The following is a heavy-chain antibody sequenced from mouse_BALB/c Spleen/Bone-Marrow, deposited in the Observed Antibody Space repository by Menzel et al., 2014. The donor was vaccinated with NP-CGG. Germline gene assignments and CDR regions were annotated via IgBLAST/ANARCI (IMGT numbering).Heavy chain of an antibody. CDR3: AREIINDYHWYFDV. CDR1: GFTFTDYY. V-gene: IGHV7-3*02. CDR2: IRNKANGYTT. Sequence: DVKLVESGGGLVQPGGSLRLSWATSGFTFTDYYMSWVRQPPGKALEWLGFIRNKANGYTTEYSASVKGRFTISRDNSQSILYLQVNTLRAEDSATYYCAREIINDYHWYFDVWGAGTTVTVSS. D-gene: IGHD2-4*01. J-gene: IGHJ1*01.